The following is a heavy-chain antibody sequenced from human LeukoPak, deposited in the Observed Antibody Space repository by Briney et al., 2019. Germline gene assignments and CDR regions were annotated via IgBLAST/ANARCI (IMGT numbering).Heavy chain of an antibody. V-gene: IGHV4-39*01. CDR1: GGSISSSSYY. J-gene: IGHJ4*02. D-gene: IGHD6-6*01. CDR3: ARHYKTAARPPYFDY. Sequence: PSETLSLTCTVSGGSISSSSYYWGWIRQPPGKGLEWIGSIYYSGSTYYNPSLKSRVTISVDTSKNQFSLKLSSVTAADTAVYYCARHYKTAARPPYFDYWGQGTLVTVSS. CDR2: IYYSGST.